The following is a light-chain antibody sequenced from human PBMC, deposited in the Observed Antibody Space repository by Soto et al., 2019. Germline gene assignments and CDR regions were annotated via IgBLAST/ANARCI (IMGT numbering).Light chain of an antibody. V-gene: IGLV2-14*01. CDR1: NSDIGSYSH. Sequence: LTQPASVSGSPGQSITISFTGTNSDIGSYSHVAWYQQFPGKTPKLIIYEVSYRPSGVSHRFSASKSGNTASLTISGLQADDEADYYCISYTGSSTSYVFGTGAKVTVL. CDR3: ISYTGSSTSYV. CDR2: EVS. J-gene: IGLJ1*01.